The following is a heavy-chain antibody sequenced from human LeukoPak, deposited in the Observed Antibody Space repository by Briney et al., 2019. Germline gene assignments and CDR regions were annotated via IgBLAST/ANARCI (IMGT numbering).Heavy chain of an antibody. CDR1: GYSISNGYY. CDR3: ARGAEYYAIWRGYAGYSDY. V-gene: IGHV4-38-2*02. D-gene: IGHD3-3*01. J-gene: IGHJ4*02. CDR2: ISHRGST. Sequence: ASETLSLTCTVSGYSISNGYYWGWIRPPPGKGLEWVGSISHRGSTYYNPSLRRRITISLDRSKQKFSLKLTSVTAADTAVYFCARGAEYYAIWRGYAGYSDYWGQGISVTVSS.